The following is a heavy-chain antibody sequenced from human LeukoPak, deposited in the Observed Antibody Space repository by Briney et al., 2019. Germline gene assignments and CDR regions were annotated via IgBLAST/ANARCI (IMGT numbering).Heavy chain of an antibody. V-gene: IGHV3-9*01. CDR2: ISWNSGSI. J-gene: IGHJ3*02. D-gene: IGHD3-22*01. CDR3: ARGGGGYPRDAFDI. CDR1: GFTFSSYG. Sequence: GGSLRLSCAASGFTFSSYGMHWVRQAPGKGLEWVSGISWNSGSIGYADSVKGRFTISRDNAKNSLYLQMNSLRAEDTALYYCARGGGGYPRDAFDIWGQGTMVTVSS.